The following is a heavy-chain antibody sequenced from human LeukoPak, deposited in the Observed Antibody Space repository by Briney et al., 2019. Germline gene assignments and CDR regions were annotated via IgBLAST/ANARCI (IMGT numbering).Heavy chain of an antibody. CDR1: GFTFSSYS. V-gene: IGHV3-7*03. D-gene: IGHD1-1*01. J-gene: IGHJ4*02. Sequence: GGSLRLSCAASGFTFSSYSINWVRQAPGKGLGWVASLNLDGSDKYYVDSVKGRFTISRDNAKNSLYLQMGSLRVEDTAVYYCAKGKRYPDYWGQGTLVTVSS. CDR3: AKGKRYPDY. CDR2: LNLDGSDK.